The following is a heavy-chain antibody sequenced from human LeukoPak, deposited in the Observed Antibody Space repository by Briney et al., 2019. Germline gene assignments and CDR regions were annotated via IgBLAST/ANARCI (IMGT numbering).Heavy chain of an antibody. J-gene: IGHJ4*02. CDR2: IYYSGST. Sequence: SETLSLTCTVSGGSISSYYWSWIRQPPGKGLEWIGYIYYSGSTNYNPSLKSRVTISVDTSKNQFSLKLSSVTAADTAVYYCARGTCSGGSCYSGYYFDYWGQGTLVTVSS. D-gene: IGHD2-15*01. CDR3: ARGTCSGGSCYSGYYFDY. V-gene: IGHV4-59*12. CDR1: GGSISSYY.